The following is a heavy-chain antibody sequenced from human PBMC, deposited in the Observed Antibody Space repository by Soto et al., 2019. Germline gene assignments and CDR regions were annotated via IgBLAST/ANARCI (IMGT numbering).Heavy chain of an antibody. CDR3: APVTWNYKRGCLDP. Sequence: ASVKVSCKVSGYTFTEVSIHWVRQAPGKGLEWMGGFDPDGGETVYAQKFQGRVRMTEDTSTETAYMEVSSLRPEDTAVYYCAPVTWNYKRGCLDPWGQGTLVTVSS. CDR2: FDPDGGET. CDR1: GYTFTEVS. V-gene: IGHV1-24*01. J-gene: IGHJ5*02. D-gene: IGHD1-7*01.